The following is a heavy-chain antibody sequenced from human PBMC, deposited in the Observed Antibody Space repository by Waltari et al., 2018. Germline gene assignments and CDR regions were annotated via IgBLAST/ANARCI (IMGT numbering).Heavy chain of an antibody. V-gene: IGHV3-23*01. CDR3: AKGTTFDAGNCFGS. Sequence: DVQLLESGGGVVQRGGSLRLSCVASGFAFRNYAMSWVRQAPGKGLQWVSTISERDTTTYYADSVKGRFSISRDNLRNAVDLQMNSLRDEDTAIYYCAKGTTFDAGNCFGSWGQGTLVIVSS. J-gene: IGHJ4*02. CDR2: ISERDTTT. CDR1: GFAFRNYA. D-gene: IGHD4-4*01.